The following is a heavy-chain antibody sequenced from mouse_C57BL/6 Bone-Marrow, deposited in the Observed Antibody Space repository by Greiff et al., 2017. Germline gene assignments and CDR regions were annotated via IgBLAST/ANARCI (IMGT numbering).Heavy chain of an antibody. CDR1: GYTFTSYW. D-gene: IGHD2-1*01. Sequence: QVQLQQPGAELVMPGASVKLSCKASGYTFTSYWMHWVKQRPGQGLEWIGEIDPSDSYTNYNQKFKGKSTLTVDKSSSTAYMQLSSLTSEDSAVYCVARRGLYCCRYYYAMDYWGQGTTVTVSS. V-gene: IGHV1-69*01. CDR2: IDPSDSYT. J-gene: IGHJ4*01. CDR3: ARRGLYCCRYYYAMDY.